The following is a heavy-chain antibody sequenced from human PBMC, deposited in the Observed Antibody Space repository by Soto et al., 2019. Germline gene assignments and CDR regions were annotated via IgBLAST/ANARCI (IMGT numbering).Heavy chain of an antibody. V-gene: IGHV1-2*02. Sequence: ASVKVSCKASGYTFTGYYMHWVRQAPGQGLEWMGWINPNSGGTNYAQKFQGRVTMTRDTSISTAYMELSRLRSDDTAVYYCAIAVYGDYDGRQPNDYWGQRTVVTVSS. CDR3: AIAVYGDYDGRQPNDY. CDR1: GYTFTGYY. CDR2: INPNSGGT. D-gene: IGHD4-17*01. J-gene: IGHJ4*02.